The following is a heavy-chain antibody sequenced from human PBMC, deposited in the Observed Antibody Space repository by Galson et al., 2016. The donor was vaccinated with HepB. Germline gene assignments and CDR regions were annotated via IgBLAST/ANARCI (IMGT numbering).Heavy chain of an antibody. CDR1: GYIFNNFW. J-gene: IGHJ6*02. Sequence: QSGAEVKKPGESLKISCKGSGYIFNNFWVAWVRQVPGKGLEWMGIIYPGDSHGRYSPSLQGQVTISADKSINTAYLQWSSLTASDTAVYYCARTHSGGTDYYYYAMDVWGQGTTVTVSS. CDR2: IYPGDSHG. CDR3: ARTHSGGTDYYYYAMDV. D-gene: IGHD2-15*01. V-gene: IGHV5-51*01.